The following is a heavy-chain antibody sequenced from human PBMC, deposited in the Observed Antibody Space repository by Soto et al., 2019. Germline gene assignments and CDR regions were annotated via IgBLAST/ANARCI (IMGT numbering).Heavy chain of an antibody. D-gene: IGHD6-19*01. Sequence: QVQLQESGPGLVKPSETLSLTCTVSGASVSSYYWSWIRQPPGKGLEWIGYIYYIGRTNYNPSLTSRVTMSLDTSKNQFSLNLSSVTAADTAVYYCARGKQWLAYFDYWGQGTLVTVSS. CDR3: ARGKQWLAYFDY. J-gene: IGHJ4*02. CDR2: IYYIGRT. CDR1: GASVSSYY. V-gene: IGHV4-59*02.